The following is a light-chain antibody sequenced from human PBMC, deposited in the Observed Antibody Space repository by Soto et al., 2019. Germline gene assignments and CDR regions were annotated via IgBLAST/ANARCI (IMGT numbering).Light chain of an antibody. CDR2: KAS. CDR1: QSIGSS. Sequence: EMDMSQSPATLCASEGNRFTITCGAGQSIGSSLAWYQQKSGKAPKLLIYKASSLQSGVPSRFRGSGSGTEFTLTTSLLQPDDCATYYCQLYISYFRTSGQGTKVDIK. J-gene: IGKJ1*01. V-gene: IGKV1-5*03. CDR3: QLYISYFRT.